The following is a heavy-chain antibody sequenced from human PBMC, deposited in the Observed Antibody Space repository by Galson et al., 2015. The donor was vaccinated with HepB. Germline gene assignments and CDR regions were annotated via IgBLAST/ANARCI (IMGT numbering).Heavy chain of an antibody. Sequence: QSGAEVKKPGESLKISCKGSGYSFTSYWIGWVRQMPGKGLEWMGIIYPGDSDTRYSPSFQGQVTISADKSISTAYLQWSSLKASDTAMYYCARRRSIAVAGTGWYFDLWGRGTLVTVSS. D-gene: IGHD6-19*01. CDR3: ARRRSIAVAGTGWYFDL. CDR1: GYSFTSYW. CDR2: IYPGDSDT. V-gene: IGHV5-51*03. J-gene: IGHJ2*01.